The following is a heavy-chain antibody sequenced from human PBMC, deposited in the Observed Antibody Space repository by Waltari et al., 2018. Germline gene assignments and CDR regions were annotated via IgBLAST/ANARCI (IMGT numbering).Heavy chain of an antibody. D-gene: IGHD5-12*01. CDR2: MSDSGAT. Sequence: GWGRPPPGEGREWIATMSDSGATYSSPSLESRVTVSRDTPKNQLSLKLVSVTAAGTAVYYCATYIGASVGTAAFDVWGQGTMVTVSS. V-gene: IGHV4-39*01. CDR3: ATYIGASVGTAAFDV. J-gene: IGHJ3*01.